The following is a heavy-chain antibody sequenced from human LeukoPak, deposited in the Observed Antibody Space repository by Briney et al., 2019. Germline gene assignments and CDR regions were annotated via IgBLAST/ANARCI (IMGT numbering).Heavy chain of an antibody. CDR1: GYTFTSYA. Sequence: GASVKVSCKASGYTFTSYAMHWVRQAPGQRLEWMGWINAGNGNTKYSQKFQGRVTITRDTSASTAYMELSSLRSEDTAVYYCARDKADYGDAFDIWGQGTMVTVSS. V-gene: IGHV1-3*01. CDR3: ARDKADYGDAFDI. J-gene: IGHJ3*02. D-gene: IGHD4-17*01. CDR2: INAGNGNT.